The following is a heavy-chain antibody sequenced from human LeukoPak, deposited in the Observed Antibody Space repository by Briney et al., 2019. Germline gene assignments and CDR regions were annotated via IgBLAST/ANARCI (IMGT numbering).Heavy chain of an antibody. J-gene: IGHJ2*01. D-gene: IGHD2-2*01. V-gene: IGHV3-21*04. CDR3: ARRYCSSTSCAPGRYWYFDL. CDR1: GFTFSSYS. CDR2: ISSSSSYI. Sequence: GGSLRLSCAASGFTFSSYSMNWVRQAPGKGLEWVSPISSSSSYIYYADSVKGRFTISRDNAKKSLYLQMNSLKASDTAMYYCARRYCSSTSCAPGRYWYFDLWGRGTLVTVSS.